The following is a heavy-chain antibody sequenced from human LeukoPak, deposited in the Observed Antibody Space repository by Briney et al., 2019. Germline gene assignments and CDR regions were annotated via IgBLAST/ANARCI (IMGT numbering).Heavy chain of an antibody. CDR1: GFTFSSYS. CDR2: ISSSSSTI. Sequence: HTGGSLRLSCAASGFTFSSYSMNWVRQAPGKGLEWVSYISSSSSTIYYADSVKGRFTISRDNSKNTLYLQMNSLRAEDTALYYCAKDRDYYLVGFFDYWGQGTLVTVSS. D-gene: IGHD3-10*01. CDR3: AKDRDYYLVGFFDY. J-gene: IGHJ4*02. V-gene: IGHV3-48*01.